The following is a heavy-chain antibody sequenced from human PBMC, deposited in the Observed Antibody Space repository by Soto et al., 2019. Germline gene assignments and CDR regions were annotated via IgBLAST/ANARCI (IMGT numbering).Heavy chain of an antibody. V-gene: IGHV4-34*01. CDR1: GGSFSGFY. D-gene: IGHD2-15*01. CDR3: ARQNYCSGGSCYSKHSWFDP. Sequence: QVQPQPGGAGLVKPSETLSPTCAVHGGSFSGFYWSWIRQPPGEGVGWVGENHHSGSTNYNPSLKSRVTISVDTSKNQFSLKLSAVTAADTAVYYCARQNYCSGGSCYSKHSWFDPWGQGTLVTVSS. J-gene: IGHJ5*02. CDR2: NHHSGST.